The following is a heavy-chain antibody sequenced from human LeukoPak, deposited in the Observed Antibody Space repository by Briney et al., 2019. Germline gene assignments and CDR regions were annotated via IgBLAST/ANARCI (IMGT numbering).Heavy chain of an antibody. J-gene: IGHJ4*02. Sequence: PGGSLRLSCAASGFTFSNAWMSWVRQAPGKGLEWVGRIKSKTDGGTTDYAAPVKGRFTISRDDSKNTLYLQMNSLKTEGTAVYYCTTVSIPPYKDYDFWSGYLTDDYWGQGTLVTVSS. CDR1: GFTFSNAW. CDR2: IKSKTDGGTT. CDR3: TTVSIPPYKDYDFWSGYLTDDY. D-gene: IGHD3-3*01. V-gene: IGHV3-15*01.